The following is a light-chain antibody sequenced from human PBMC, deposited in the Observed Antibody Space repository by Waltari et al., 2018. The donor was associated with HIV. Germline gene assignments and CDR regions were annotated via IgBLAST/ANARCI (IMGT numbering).Light chain of an antibody. J-gene: IGKJ2*01. CDR1: QSVSTN. Sequence: EIMMTQSPATLSVSPGDTAPLSCRASQSVSTNLAWYQQKPGQAPRLLFYDASTRATGVPARFSGGGSETEFTLTITSLQSEDFAVYYCQQYNNWPPAYTFGQGTKLEIK. CDR2: DAS. V-gene: IGKV3-15*01. CDR3: QQYNNWPPAYT.